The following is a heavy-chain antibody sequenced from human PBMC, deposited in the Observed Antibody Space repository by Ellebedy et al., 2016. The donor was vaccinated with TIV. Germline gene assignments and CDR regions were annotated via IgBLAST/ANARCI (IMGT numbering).Heavy chain of an antibody. CDR1: GYTFANYA. CDR3: ARDRVVNTWYQWDY. V-gene: IGHV1-3*01. CDR2: ISAGRGDT. D-gene: IGHD3-10*01. J-gene: IGHJ4*02. Sequence: ASVKVSCKASGYTFANYAIQWVRQAPGQRLEWMGWISAGRGDTKNSQKFQDRITITTDTSANTAYMELSGLTSEDTAVYYCARDRVVNTWYQWDYWGQGTLVTVSS.